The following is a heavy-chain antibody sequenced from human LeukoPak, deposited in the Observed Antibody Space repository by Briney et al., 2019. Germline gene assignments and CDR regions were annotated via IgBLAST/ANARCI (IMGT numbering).Heavy chain of an antibody. D-gene: IGHD3-10*01. CDR3: AKDIGSYYDY. CDR2: IQYDGSKK. V-gene: IGHV3-30*02. CDR1: GFTFSSNG. J-gene: IGHJ4*02. Sequence: PGGSLRLSCVASGFTFSSNGMHWVRQAPGKGLEWVTFIQYDGSKKYYADSVKSRFTISRDNSKNTLYLEMNSLRAEDTAVYYCAKDIGSYYDYWGQGILVTVSS.